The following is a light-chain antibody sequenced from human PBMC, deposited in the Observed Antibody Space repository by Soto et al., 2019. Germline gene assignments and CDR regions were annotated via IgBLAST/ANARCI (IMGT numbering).Light chain of an antibody. CDR3: QQYNNWPPYT. Sequence: EIVMTQSPATLSVSPGERATLSCRASQSVSSNLAWYQQKPGQAPRLLIYGASTRATGIPARFSGSGSGTEFPLTISSLQYEDFAVYYCQQYNNWPPYTFGQRTKLEIK. CDR2: GAS. J-gene: IGKJ2*01. V-gene: IGKV3-15*01. CDR1: QSVSSN.